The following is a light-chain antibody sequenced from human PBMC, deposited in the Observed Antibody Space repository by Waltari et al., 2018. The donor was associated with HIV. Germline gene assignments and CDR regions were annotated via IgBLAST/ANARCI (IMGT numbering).Light chain of an antibody. Sequence: NFILTQPHPVSESPGKPVTISCTRSSGNLASSYVQWYQQRPGSSPTTVIYANNQRPSGVPDRFSGSIDSSSNSASLTISGLRTEDEADYYCQSHDNKIFYVFGGGTYVTVL. CDR3: QSHDNKIFYV. V-gene: IGLV6-57*01. CDR1: SGNLASSY. J-gene: IGLJ1*01. CDR2: ANN.